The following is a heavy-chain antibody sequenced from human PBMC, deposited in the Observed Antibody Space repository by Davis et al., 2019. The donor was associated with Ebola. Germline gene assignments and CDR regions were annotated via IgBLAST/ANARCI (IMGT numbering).Heavy chain of an antibody. V-gene: IGHV3-30*02. CDR1: GFTFSSFG. D-gene: IGHD3-22*01. CDR2: IRYYGSNT. J-gene: IGHJ5*02. CDR3: AKDPGRDSGYWSWFDP. Sequence: GESLKISCAASGFTFSSFGMHWVRQAPGKGLEWVAFIRYYGSNTYHADSAKGRFTISRDNSKNTLYLQMNSLGAEDTAVYYCAKDPGRDSGYWSWFDPWGQGTLVTVSS.